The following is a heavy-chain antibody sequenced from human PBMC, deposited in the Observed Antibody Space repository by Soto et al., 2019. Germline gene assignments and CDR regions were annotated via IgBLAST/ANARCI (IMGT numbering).Heavy chain of an antibody. CDR2: INNDGSGT. V-gene: IGHV3-74*01. CDR1: GFTFSSFG. J-gene: IGHJ4*02. Sequence: GGSLRLSCAASGFTFSSFGMSWVRQAPGKGLEWVSRINNDGSGTSYADFAKGRFTISRDDAKNTLYLQMNSLRAEDTALYYCTTAFEYWGRGTLVTVSS. CDR3: TTAFEY.